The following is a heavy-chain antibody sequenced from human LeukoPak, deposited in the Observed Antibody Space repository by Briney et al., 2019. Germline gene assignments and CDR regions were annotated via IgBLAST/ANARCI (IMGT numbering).Heavy chain of an antibody. Sequence: QSGGSLRLSCVASGFTVSSNYMSWVRQAPGKGLEWVSVIYSGGSTYYADSVKGRFTISRDNSKNTLYLQMSSLRAEDTAVYYCASGSGSYRTPYYYMDVWGTGTTVTVSS. CDR2: IYSGGST. J-gene: IGHJ6*03. D-gene: IGHD3-10*01. V-gene: IGHV3-53*01. CDR1: GFTVSSNY. CDR3: ASGSGSYRTPYYYMDV.